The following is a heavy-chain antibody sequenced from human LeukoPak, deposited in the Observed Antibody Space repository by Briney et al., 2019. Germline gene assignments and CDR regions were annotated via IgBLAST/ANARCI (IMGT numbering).Heavy chain of an antibody. Sequence: ASVKVSCKASGYTFTSYGISWVRQAPGQGLEWMGWMNPNSGNTGYAQKFQGRVTITRNTSISTAYMELSSLRSEDTAVYYCARVSYDSSGYYYVDAFDIWGQGTMVTVSS. CDR1: GYTFTSYG. V-gene: IGHV1-8*03. CDR2: MNPNSGNT. CDR3: ARVSYDSSGYYYVDAFDI. J-gene: IGHJ3*02. D-gene: IGHD3-22*01.